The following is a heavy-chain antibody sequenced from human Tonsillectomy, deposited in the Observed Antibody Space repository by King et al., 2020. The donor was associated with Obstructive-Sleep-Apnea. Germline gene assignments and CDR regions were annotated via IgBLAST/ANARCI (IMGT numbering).Heavy chain of an antibody. Sequence: VQLVESGGGVVQPGRSLRLSCAASGFTFSSYGMHWVRQAPGKGLEWVAVKSYDGYKKFYADSVKGRFTISRDSSRNTLYLQMNSLRPEDTAVYYCAKAWTVTTLQCACDYWGQGTLVTVSS. CDR1: GFTFSSYG. V-gene: IGHV3-30*18. J-gene: IGHJ4*02. D-gene: IGHD4-17*01. CDR3: AKAWTVTTLQCACDY. CDR2: KSYDGYKK.